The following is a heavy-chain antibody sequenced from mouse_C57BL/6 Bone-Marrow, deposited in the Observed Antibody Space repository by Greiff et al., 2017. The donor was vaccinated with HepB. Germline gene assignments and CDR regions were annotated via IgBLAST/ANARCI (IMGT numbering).Heavy chain of an antibody. D-gene: IGHD1-1*01. CDR2: ISNFAYSI. Sequence: EVKLVESGGGLVQPGGSLKLSCAASGFTFSDYGMAWVRQAPRKGPEWVAFISNFAYSIYYADTVTGRFTISRENAKNTLYLEMSSLRSEDTAMYYCARRYYYGSSTYYAMDYWGQGTSVTVSS. CDR3: ARRYYYGSSTYYAMDY. CDR1: GFTFSDYG. J-gene: IGHJ4*01. V-gene: IGHV5-15*01.